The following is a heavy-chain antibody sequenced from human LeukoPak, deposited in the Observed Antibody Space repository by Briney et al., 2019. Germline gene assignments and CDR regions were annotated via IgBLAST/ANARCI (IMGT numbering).Heavy chain of an antibody. CDR2: ISGSGGST. D-gene: IGHD3-22*01. Sequence: GGSLRLSCAASGFTFSSYAMSWVRQAPGKGLEWVSAISGSGGSTYYADSVKGRFTISRDNSKNTLYLQMNGLRAEDTAVYYCAKAILVTYYYDSSGYHYLPPFDYWGQGTLVTVSS. J-gene: IGHJ4*02. CDR1: GFTFSSYA. V-gene: IGHV3-23*01. CDR3: AKAILVTYYYDSSGYHYLPPFDY.